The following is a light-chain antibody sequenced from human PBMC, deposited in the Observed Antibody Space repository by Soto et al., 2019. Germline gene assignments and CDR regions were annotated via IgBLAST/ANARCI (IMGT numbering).Light chain of an antibody. Sequence: QSALTQPPSASGSPGQSVTISCTGTSSDVGGYDYVSWYQHHPGKAPKLMIYEVNKRPSGVPDRFSGSKSGNTASLTVSGRQADDEADYYCSSYAGSNNLGVFGTGTKLTVL. CDR1: SSDVGGYDY. J-gene: IGLJ1*01. V-gene: IGLV2-8*01. CDR3: SSYAGSNNLGV. CDR2: EVN.